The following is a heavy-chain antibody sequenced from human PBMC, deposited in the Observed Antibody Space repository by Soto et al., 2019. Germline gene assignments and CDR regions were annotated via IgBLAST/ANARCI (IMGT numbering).Heavy chain of an antibody. Sequence: EVQLVESGGGLVQPGGSLRLSCAASGFTFSTYWLGWVRQAPGKGLEWVAFIKEDVGDKHYVDSVKGRFAISRDNAKNSLYLEVNGLRAEDTAVYYCARDRGGRSGKDVWGKGTMVTVSS. CDR1: GFTFSTYW. CDR3: ARDRGGRSGKDV. CDR2: IKEDVGDK. D-gene: IGHD1-1*01. J-gene: IGHJ6*04. V-gene: IGHV3-7*01.